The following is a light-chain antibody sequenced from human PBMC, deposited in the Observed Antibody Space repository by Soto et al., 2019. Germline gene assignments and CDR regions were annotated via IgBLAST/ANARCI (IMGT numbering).Light chain of an antibody. CDR1: QSVSSYY. CDR2: GAS. J-gene: IGKJ1*01. CDR3: QQYGSSTGT. V-gene: IGKV3-20*01. Sequence: EIVMTQSPATLPVSPGERATLSCRASQSVSSYYLAWYQQKPGQAPRLLIYGASSRATGIPDRFSGSGSGTDFTLTISRLEPEDFAVYYCQQYGSSTGTFGQGTKVDNK.